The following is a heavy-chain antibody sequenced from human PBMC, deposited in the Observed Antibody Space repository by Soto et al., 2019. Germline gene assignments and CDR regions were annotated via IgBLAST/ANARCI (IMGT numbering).Heavy chain of an antibody. D-gene: IGHD2-2*01. Sequence: ASVKVSCTASGYTFTSYYMHWVRQAPGQGLEWMGIINPSGCSKSYAQKFQGRVTMTRDTSTSTVYMELSSLRSEDTAVYYCARETVVPAAIVYGIEFWGQETTLTTSS. CDR1: GYTFTSYY. J-gene: IGHJ6*02. CDR3: ARETVVPAAIVYGIEF. CDR2: INPSGCSK. V-gene: IGHV1-46*01.